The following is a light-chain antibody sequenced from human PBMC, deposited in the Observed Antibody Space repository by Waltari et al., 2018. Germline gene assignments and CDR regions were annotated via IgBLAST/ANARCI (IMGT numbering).Light chain of an antibody. CDR2: GAS. Sequence: EIVMTQSPATLSVSPGERATLSCRASQSVTSNLAWYQQKPGQAPRLLIYGASTRATGIPARFIGSRSGTEFTLTISSLQSEDFAVYYCQQYNTWPSLTFGGGTKVEIK. V-gene: IGKV3-15*01. CDR3: QQYNTWPSLT. CDR1: QSVTSN. J-gene: IGKJ4*01.